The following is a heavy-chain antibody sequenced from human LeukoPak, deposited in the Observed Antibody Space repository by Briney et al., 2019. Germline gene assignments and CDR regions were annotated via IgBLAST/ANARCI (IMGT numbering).Heavy chain of an antibody. CDR1: GFTFSTYS. CDR3: ARTHDYGDYPDY. V-gene: IGHV3-48*02. Sequence: PGGSLRLSCAASGFTFSTYSMNWVRQAPGKGPEWVSYISTSSSTIYYADSVKGRFTISRDNAKKSLYLQMSSLRDEDTAVYYCARTHDYGDYPDYWGQGTLVTVSS. D-gene: IGHD4-17*01. J-gene: IGHJ4*02. CDR2: ISTSSSTI.